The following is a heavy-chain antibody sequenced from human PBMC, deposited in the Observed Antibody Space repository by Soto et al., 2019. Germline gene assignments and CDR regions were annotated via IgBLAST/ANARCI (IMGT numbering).Heavy chain of an antibody. Sequence: ASVKVSCKASGYTFSNYGISWVRQAPGQGLEWKGWISGYKGNTNYAQNVQGRVTMTTDTSTSTAYMDMRSLRSDDTAVYYCARISHLYDFWCQGAVSYYGMDVWGQGTTVTVSS. CDR3: ARISHLYDFWCQGAVSYYGMDV. V-gene: IGHV1-18*01. J-gene: IGHJ6*02. CDR2: ISGYKGNT. D-gene: IGHD3-3*01. CDR1: GYTFSNYG.